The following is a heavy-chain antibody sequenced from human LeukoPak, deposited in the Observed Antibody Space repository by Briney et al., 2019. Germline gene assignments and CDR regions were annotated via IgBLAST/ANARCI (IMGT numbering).Heavy chain of an antibody. Sequence: PGGSLRLSCAASGFTFSSYSMNWVRQAPGKGLEWVSSISSSSSYIYYADSVKGRFTISRDNAKNSLYLQMNSLRAEDTAVYYCATDLFIAAAGTSRNFDYWGQGTLVTVSS. CDR2: ISSSSSYI. D-gene: IGHD6-13*01. J-gene: IGHJ4*02. CDR1: GFTFSSYS. CDR3: ATDLFIAAAGTSRNFDY. V-gene: IGHV3-21*01.